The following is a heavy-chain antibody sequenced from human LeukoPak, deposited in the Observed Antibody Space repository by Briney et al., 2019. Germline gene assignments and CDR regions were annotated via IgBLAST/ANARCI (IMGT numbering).Heavy chain of an antibody. D-gene: IGHD3-10*01. CDR3: ARIRGLYGSGRPQSPLDY. J-gene: IGHJ4*02. V-gene: IGHV3-23*01. Sequence: GGSLRLSCAASGFTFSSYAMSWVRQAPGKGLEWVSAISGSGGSTYYADSVKGRFTISRDNSKNTLYLQMNSLRAEDTAVYYCARIRGLYGSGRPQSPLDYWGQGTLVTVSS. CDR2: ISGSGGST. CDR1: GFTFSSYA.